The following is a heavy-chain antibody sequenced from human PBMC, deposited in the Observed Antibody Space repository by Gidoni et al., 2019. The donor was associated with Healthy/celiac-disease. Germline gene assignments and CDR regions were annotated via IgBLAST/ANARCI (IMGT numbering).Heavy chain of an antibody. J-gene: IGHJ5*02. Sequence: EVQLLESGGGLVQPGGSLRLSCAASGFTFSSYAMSWVRQAPGKGLEWVSAISGSGGSTYYADSVKGRFTISRDNSKNTLYLQMNSLRAEDTAVYYCAKDLGVGYFDWLPGYNWFDPWGQGTLVTVSS. CDR3: AKDLGVGYFDWLPGYNWFDP. V-gene: IGHV3-23*01. CDR2: ISGSGGST. D-gene: IGHD3-9*01. CDR1: GFTFSSYA.